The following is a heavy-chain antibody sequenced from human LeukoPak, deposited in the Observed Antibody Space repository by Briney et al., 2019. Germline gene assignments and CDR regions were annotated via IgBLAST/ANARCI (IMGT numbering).Heavy chain of an antibody. J-gene: IGHJ4*02. CDR3: ARSHSGFGELPFDY. V-gene: IGHV3-53*01. Sequence: GGSLRLSCAASGFTVSSNYMSWVRQAPGKGLEWVSVIYSGGSTYYADSVKGRFTISRDNSKNTLYLQMNSLRAEDTAVYYCARSHSGFGELPFDYWGQGTLVTVSS. CDR1: GFTVSSNY. D-gene: IGHD3-10*01. CDR2: IYSGGST.